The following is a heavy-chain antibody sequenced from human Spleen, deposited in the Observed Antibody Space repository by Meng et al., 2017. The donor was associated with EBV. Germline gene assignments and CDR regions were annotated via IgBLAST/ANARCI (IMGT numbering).Heavy chain of an antibody. J-gene: IGHJ4*02. CDR3: ASLGVYGSGSFGIDC. D-gene: IGHD3-10*01. Sequence: PGLSTVEVRKPGALVQVSCQASGYTVPNYLLHWVRQAPGQGLEWMGMINPSDGSTNYAQNFQGRVTMTRDTSKSTVYLELSSLGFEDTAVYYCASLGVYGSGSFGIDCWGQGSLVTVSS. V-gene: IGHV1-46*01. CDR1: GYTVPNYL. CDR2: INPSDGST.